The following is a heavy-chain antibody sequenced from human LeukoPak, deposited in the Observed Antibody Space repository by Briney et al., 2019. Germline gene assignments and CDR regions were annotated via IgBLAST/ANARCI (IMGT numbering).Heavy chain of an antibody. CDR3: ASSKSGYIDY. D-gene: IGHD1-26*01. J-gene: IGHJ4*02. CDR1: DYSISSDYY. CDR2: IYHSGNT. V-gene: IGHV4-38-2*01. Sequence: PPETLSLTCAVSDYSISSDYYWAWIRQPPGKGLEWIGCIYHSGNTCYNPSLKSRITISVDTSKNQFSLKVSSVTAADTAVYYCASSKSGYIDYWGQGTLVTVSS.